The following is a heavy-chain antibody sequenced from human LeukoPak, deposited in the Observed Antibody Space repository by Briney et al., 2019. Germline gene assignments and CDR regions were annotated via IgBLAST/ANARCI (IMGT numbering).Heavy chain of an antibody. CDR3: ARLGVQQLVPEWVGGGIDY. D-gene: IGHD6-13*01. V-gene: IGHV4-39*01. CDR2: IYYSGST. Sequence: PSETLSLTCTVSGGSISSSSYYWGWIRQPPGKGLEWIGSIYYSGSTYYNPSLKSRVTISVDTSKNQFSLRLSSVTAADTAVYYCARLGVQQLVPEWVGGGIDYWGQGTLVTVSS. J-gene: IGHJ4*02. CDR1: GGSISSSSYY.